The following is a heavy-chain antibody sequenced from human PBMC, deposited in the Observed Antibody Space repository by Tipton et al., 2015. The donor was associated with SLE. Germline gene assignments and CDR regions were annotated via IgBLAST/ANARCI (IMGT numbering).Heavy chain of an antibody. CDR1: GGSISSSNW. D-gene: IGHD3-3*01. CDR3: ARGTTIFGVVAPYYYMDV. CDR2: IYHSGST. J-gene: IGHJ6*03. V-gene: IGHV4-4*02. Sequence: TLSLTCAVSGGSISSSNWWSWVRQPPGKGLEWIGEIYHSGSTNYNPSLKSRVTISVDTSKNQFSLKLSSVTAADTAVYYCARGTTIFGVVAPYYYMDVWGKGTTVTVSS.